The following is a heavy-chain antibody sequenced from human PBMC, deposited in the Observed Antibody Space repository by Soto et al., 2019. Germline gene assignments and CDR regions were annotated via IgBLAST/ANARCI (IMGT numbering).Heavy chain of an antibody. D-gene: IGHD5-12*01. V-gene: IGHV1-3*01. CDR3: ARTDIVARVGYDY. Sequence: ASVKVSCKASGYTFTSYAMHWVRQAPGQMLEWMGWINAGTGNTKYSQKFQGRVTITRDTSASTAYMELSSLRYEDTAVYFCARTDIVARVGYDYWGQGNLVTVSS. CDR2: INAGTGNT. J-gene: IGHJ4*02. CDR1: GYTFTSYA.